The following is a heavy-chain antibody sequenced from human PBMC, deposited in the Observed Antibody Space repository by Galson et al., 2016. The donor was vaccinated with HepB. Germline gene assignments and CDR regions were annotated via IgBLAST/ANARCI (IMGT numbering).Heavy chain of an antibody. V-gene: IGHV4-31*03. CDR2: IDNSGNT. J-gene: IGHJ5*02. D-gene: IGHD2-15*01. CDR1: AGSISSGGYY. CDR3: AGAGYCSGGTCYPWYDP. Sequence: TLSLTCTVSAGSISSGGYYWTWIRQLPGEGLQWIGYIDNSGNTHYSPSLKSRVTIFMDTSKNQFSLKLRAVTAADTAGYYCAGAGYCSGGTCYPWYDPWGQGTLVVVSS.